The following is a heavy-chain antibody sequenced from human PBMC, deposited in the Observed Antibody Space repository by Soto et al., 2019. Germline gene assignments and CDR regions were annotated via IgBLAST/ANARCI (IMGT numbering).Heavy chain of an antibody. CDR1: GFTFSIFG. CDR2: IWYDGSNA. CDR3: ARDKGSSTVVSGISQEGYFDS. J-gene: IGHJ4*02. V-gene: IGHV3-33*01. D-gene: IGHD6-19*01. Sequence: QVQLVESEGGVVQPGRSLRLSCAASGFTFSIFGMHWVRQAPGKGLEWAAIIWYDGSNAYYADSVRGRFTISRDNSKNTVYLQMNSLRAEDTAVYYCARDKGSSTVVSGISQEGYFDSWGQGTLVTVSS.